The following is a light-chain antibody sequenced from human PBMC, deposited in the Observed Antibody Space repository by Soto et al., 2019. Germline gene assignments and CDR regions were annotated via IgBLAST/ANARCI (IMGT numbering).Light chain of an antibody. Sequence: EIVLTQSPATLSLSPGERATLSCRASQSVSSYLAWYQQKPGQAPRLLIYDASNRATGIPARFSGSWSGTDCTLTISSLEPEDVAVYYCQQRSLGAITLGQGTRLEIK. CDR2: DAS. CDR3: QQRSLGAIT. V-gene: IGKV3-11*01. J-gene: IGKJ5*01. CDR1: QSVSSY.